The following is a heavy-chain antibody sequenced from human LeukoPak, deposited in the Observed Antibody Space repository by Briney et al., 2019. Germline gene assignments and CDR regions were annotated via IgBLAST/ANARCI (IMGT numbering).Heavy chain of an antibody. CDR3: AKDLGRIMITFGGVMRATRRGFDY. J-gene: IGHJ4*02. CDR1: GFTFSSYA. D-gene: IGHD3-16*01. V-gene: IGHV3-30-3*01. CDR2: ISYDGSNK. Sequence: GGSLRLSCAASGFTFSSYAMHWVRQAPGKGLEWVAVISYDGSNKYYADSVKGRFTISRDNSKNTLYLQMNSLRAEDTAVYYCAKDLGRIMITFGGVMRATRRGFDYWGQGTLVTVSS.